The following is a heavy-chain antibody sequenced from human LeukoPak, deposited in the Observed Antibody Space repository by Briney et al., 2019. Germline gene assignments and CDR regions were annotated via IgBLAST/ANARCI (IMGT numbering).Heavy chain of an antibody. J-gene: IGHJ4*02. CDR2: ISYDGSNK. V-gene: IGHV3-30-3*01. CDR3: ARDVRGNDY. Sequence: TGRSLRLACAASGFTFSSYAMHWVRQAPGKGLEWVAVISYDGSNKYYADSVKGRFTISRDNSKNTLYLQMNSLRAEDTAVYYCARDVRGNDYWGQGTLVTVSS. CDR1: GFTFSSYA. D-gene: IGHD3-10*01.